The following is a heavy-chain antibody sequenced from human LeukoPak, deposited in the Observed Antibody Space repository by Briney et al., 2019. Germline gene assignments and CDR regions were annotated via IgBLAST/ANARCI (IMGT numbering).Heavy chain of an antibody. Sequence: ASVKVSRKASGYTFTDYYIHWVRQAPGQGLEWMGWVNTNPNSADTNYAQNLQGRVTMTRNTSISTAYMELSSLRSEDTAVYYCGTCVTVPTCDLVDYWGQGTLVTVSS. CDR3: GTCVTVPTCDLVDY. CDR1: GYTFTDYY. V-gene: IGHV1-2*02. CDR2: VNTNPNSADT. D-gene: IGHD2/OR15-2a*01. J-gene: IGHJ4*02.